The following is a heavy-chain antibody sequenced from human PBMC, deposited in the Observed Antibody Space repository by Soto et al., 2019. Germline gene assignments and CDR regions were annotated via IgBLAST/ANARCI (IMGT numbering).Heavy chain of an antibody. CDR3: ARVNPYPGYTWFDP. Sequence: ASVKVSCKASGYTFTSYYMHWVRQAPGQGLEWMGTINPSDGSTAYAQNFQGRVTMTRDTSTSSVYMELSSLTSEDTAVYYCARVNPYPGYTWFDPWGQGTLVTVSS. J-gene: IGHJ5*02. V-gene: IGHV1-46*01. CDR2: INPSDGST. CDR1: GYTFTSYY.